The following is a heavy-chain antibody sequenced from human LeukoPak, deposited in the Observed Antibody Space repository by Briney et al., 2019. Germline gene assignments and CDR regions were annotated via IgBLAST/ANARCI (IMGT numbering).Heavy chain of an antibody. CDR2: IYSCGNT. Sequence: GGSLRLSCAASGLTVSSNYMRWVRQAPGKGLEWVSVIYSCGNTSYADSVKGRFTISRDNAKNSLYLQVNSLRADDTAVYYCARDPGIAGDMDYWGQGALVTVSS. V-gene: IGHV3-66*03. CDR1: GLTVSSNY. D-gene: IGHD6-13*01. J-gene: IGHJ4*02. CDR3: ARDPGIAGDMDY.